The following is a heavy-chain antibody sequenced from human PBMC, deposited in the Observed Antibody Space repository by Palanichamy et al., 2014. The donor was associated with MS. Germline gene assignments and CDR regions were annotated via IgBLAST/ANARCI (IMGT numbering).Heavy chain of an antibody. D-gene: IGHD3-22*01. CDR2: IYHTGNT. CDR1: GDSISSSNW. Sequence: QVQLQESGPGLVKPSGTLSLTCVVSGDSISSSNWWSWVRQPPGKGLEWIGEIYHTGNTNYNPSLKGRVTISLDKSKNQFSLKLNSVIAADTAVYFCAREGSSGSRFQHWGQGTLVTVSS. J-gene: IGHJ1*01. CDR3: AREGSSGSRFQH. V-gene: IGHV4-4*02.